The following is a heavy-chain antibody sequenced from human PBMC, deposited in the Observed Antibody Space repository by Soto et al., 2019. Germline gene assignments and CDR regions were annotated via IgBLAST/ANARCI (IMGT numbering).Heavy chain of an antibody. CDR3: ARDRRGSSHTNWFDS. Sequence: QVQLRESDPGPVKPSQTRSLTCTVSGDPIYSGGYYWSWIRQHPGKGLEWIGYIYYTGITYYNPSLKSRVTISIDTSKNQFFLKLSSVTVSDTAVYYCARDRRGSSHTNWFDSWGQGTLVTVSS. J-gene: IGHJ5*01. CDR1: GDPIYSGGYY. CDR2: IYYTGIT. V-gene: IGHV4-31*03. D-gene: IGHD2-2*01.